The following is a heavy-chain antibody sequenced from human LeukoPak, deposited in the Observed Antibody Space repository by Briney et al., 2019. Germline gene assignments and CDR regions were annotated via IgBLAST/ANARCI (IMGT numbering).Heavy chain of an antibody. V-gene: IGHV4-59*01. CDR1: GGSFSGYY. CDR2: IYYSGST. J-gene: IGHJ3*02. Sequence: SETLSLTCAVYGGSFSGYYWSWIRQPPGKGLEWIGYIYYSGSTNYNPSLKSRVTISVDTSKNQFSLKLSSVTAADTAVYYCAREGIAAAGEAFDIWGQGTMVTVSS. CDR3: AREGIAAAGEAFDI. D-gene: IGHD6-13*01.